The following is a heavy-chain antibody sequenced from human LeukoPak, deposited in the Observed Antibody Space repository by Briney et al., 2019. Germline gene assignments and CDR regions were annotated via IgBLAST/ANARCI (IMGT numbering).Heavy chain of an antibody. J-gene: IGHJ5*02. V-gene: IGHV4-59*08. CDR2: IYYSGST. D-gene: IGHD3-10*01. CDR3: ARHPMVRGVIGYWFDP. CDR1: GGSISSYY. Sequence: SETLSLTCTVSGGSISSYYWSWIRQPPGKGLEWIGYIYYSGSTNYNPSLKSRVTISVDTSKNQFSLKLSSVTAADTAVYYCARHPMVRGVIGYWFDPWGQGTLVTVSS.